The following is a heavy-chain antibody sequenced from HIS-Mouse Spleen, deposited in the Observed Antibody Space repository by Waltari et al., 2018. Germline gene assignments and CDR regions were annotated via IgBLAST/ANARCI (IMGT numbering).Heavy chain of an antibody. D-gene: IGHD1-26*01. Sequence: QVQLQQWGAGLLKPSETLSLTCAVYGGSFSGYYWSWIRQPPGKGLEWIGESNHSGSTNYNPSLKSRVTISVDTSKNQFSLKLSSVTAADTAVYYCARMGPASGSYGDYWGQGTLVTVSS. CDR3: ARMGPASGSYGDY. CDR1: GGSFSGYY. J-gene: IGHJ4*02. CDR2: SNHSGST. V-gene: IGHV4-34*01.